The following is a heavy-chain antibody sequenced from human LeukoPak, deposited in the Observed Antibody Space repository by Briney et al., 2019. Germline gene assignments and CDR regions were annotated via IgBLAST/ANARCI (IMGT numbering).Heavy chain of an antibody. D-gene: IGHD6-13*01. J-gene: IGHJ6*02. CDR1: GGSFSGYY. Sequence: SETLSLTCAVYGGSFSGYYWSWIRQPPGRGLEWIGEINHSGSTNYNPSLKSRVTISVDTSKNQFSLKLSSVTAADTAVYYCARAYSSSWYYYYGMDVWGQGTTVTVSS. CDR2: INHSGST. V-gene: IGHV4-34*01. CDR3: ARAYSSSWYYYYGMDV.